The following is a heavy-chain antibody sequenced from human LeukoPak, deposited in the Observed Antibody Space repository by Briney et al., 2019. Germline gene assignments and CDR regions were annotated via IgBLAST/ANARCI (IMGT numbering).Heavy chain of an antibody. CDR2: ITHDGSNK. Sequence: PGRSLRLSCAASGFTFSSYAMHWVRQAPGKGLEWVAVITHDGSNKYHADSVKGRFTISRDKSQETLYLQMNSLRAEDTAVYYCARDARLRYFDRSLGGSSGPFDHWGQGTLVTVSS. D-gene: IGHD3-9*01. V-gene: IGHV3-30*04. CDR3: ARDARLRYFDRSLGGSSGPFDH. J-gene: IGHJ4*02. CDR1: GFTFSSYA.